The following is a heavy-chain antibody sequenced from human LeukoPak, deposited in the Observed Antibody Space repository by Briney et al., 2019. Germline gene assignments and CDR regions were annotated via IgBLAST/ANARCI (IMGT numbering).Heavy chain of an antibody. Sequence: PGGSLRLSCAASGFTVSSNYMSWVRQAPGKGLEWVSVIYSGGSTYYADSVKGRFTISRDNSKNTLYLQMNSLRAEDTAVYYCVREDTPATANYWGQGTLVTISS. CDR2: IYSGGST. D-gene: IGHD2-21*02. CDR1: GFTVSSNY. V-gene: IGHV3-53*01. J-gene: IGHJ4*02. CDR3: VREDTPATANY.